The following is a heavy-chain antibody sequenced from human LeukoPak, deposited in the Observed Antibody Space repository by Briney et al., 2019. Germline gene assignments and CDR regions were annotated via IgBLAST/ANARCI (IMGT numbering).Heavy chain of an antibody. CDR1: GFTFSSYS. CDR2: ISSSSSTI. J-gene: IGHJ6*02. Sequence: PGGSLRLSCAASGFTFSSYSMNWVRQAPGKGLEWVSYISSSSSTIYYADSVKGRFTISRDNAKNSLYLQMNSLRDEDTAVYYCARELSYYDSSGYYTRYGMDVWGQGTTVTVSS. CDR3: ARELSYYDSSGYYTRYGMDV. D-gene: IGHD3-22*01. V-gene: IGHV3-48*02.